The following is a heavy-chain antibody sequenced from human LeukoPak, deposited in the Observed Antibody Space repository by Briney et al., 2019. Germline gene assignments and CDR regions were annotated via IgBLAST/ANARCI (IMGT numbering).Heavy chain of an antibody. CDR3: ARDLGADGDYVNAFDI. V-gene: IGHV4-39*07. CDR2: IYYSGST. Sequence: PSETLSLTCTVSGGSISSSSYYWGWIRQPPGKGLEWIGSIYYSGSTYYNPSLKSRVTISVDTSKNQFSLKLSSVTAADTAVYYCARDLGADGDYVNAFDIWGQGTMVTVSS. J-gene: IGHJ3*02. D-gene: IGHD4-17*01. CDR1: GGSISSSSYY.